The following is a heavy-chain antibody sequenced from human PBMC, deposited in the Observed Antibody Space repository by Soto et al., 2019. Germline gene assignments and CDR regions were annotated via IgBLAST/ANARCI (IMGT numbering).Heavy chain of an antibody. CDR2: IYSSGSA. CDR1: GGSIRSGY. V-gene: IGHV4-4*07. CDR3: AREVDFYYFEY. J-gene: IGHJ4*02. D-gene: IGHD2-2*01. Sequence: SETLSLTCTVSGGSIRSGYWNWIRQPAGKGLEWIGRIYSSGSANYNPSLQSRVIMSVDTSKNQFSLKLSSVTAADTAVYYCAREVDFYYFEYWGQGAPVTVSS.